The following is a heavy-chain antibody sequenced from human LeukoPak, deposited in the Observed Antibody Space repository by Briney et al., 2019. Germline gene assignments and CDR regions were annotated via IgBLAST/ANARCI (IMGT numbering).Heavy chain of an antibody. Sequence: RGESLKISCEGSGYSFTSYWIGWVRQMPGKGLEWMGIIYPGDSDTRYSPSFQGQVTISADKSISTAYLQWSSLKASDTAMYYCARRIAAAGTAAGHYYGMDVWGQGTTVTVSS. V-gene: IGHV5-51*01. CDR2: IYPGDSDT. CDR1: GYSFTSYW. J-gene: IGHJ6*02. D-gene: IGHD6-13*01. CDR3: ARRIAAAGTAAGHYYGMDV.